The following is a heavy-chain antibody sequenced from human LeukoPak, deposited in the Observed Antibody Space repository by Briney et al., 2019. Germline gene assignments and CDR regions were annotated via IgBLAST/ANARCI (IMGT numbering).Heavy chain of an antibody. J-gene: IGHJ4*01. CDR1: GYDLNTYA. Sequence: GASVKVSCKACGYDLNTYAFSWVRQAAGQGLEWMGWISAYNGKTEYAQNLPGRVTMTTDISTGTAYMDLRGLTSDDTAVYYCARDFAMARVFDFWGHGTLVTVSS. V-gene: IGHV1-18*01. CDR3: ARDFAMARVFDF. D-gene: IGHD3-10*01. CDR2: ISAYNGKT.